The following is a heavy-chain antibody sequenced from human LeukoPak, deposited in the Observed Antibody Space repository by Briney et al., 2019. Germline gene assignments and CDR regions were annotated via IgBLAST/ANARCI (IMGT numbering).Heavy chain of an antibody. J-gene: IGHJ4*02. CDR3: ASRNSGSYYPYYFDY. V-gene: IGHV4-30-4*01. D-gene: IGHD1-26*01. CDR2: IYYSGST. Sequence: PSQTLSLTCTVSGGSISSGDYYWSWIRQPPGKGLEWIGYIYYSGSTYYNPSLKSRVTISVDTSKNQFSLKLSSVTAADTAVYYCASRNSGSYYPYYFDYWGQGTLVTVSS. CDR1: GGSISSGDYY.